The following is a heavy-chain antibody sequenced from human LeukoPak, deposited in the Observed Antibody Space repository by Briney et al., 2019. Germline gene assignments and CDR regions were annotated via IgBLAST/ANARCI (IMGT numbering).Heavy chain of an antibody. V-gene: IGHV4-39*01. Sequence: SETLSLTCTVSGGSISSTGYYWGWVRQPPGKGLEWIGSIYYSGSTYYSPSLKSRVTISVDTSKNQFSLRLSSVTAADTAVYYCARTGQSSSGVFDIWGQGTMVTVSS. CDR2: IYYSGST. CDR1: GGSISSTGYY. CDR3: ARTGQSSSGVFDI. J-gene: IGHJ3*02. D-gene: IGHD2-15*01.